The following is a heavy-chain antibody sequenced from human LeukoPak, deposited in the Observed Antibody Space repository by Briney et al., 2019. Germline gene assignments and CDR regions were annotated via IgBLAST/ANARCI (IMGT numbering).Heavy chain of an antibody. Sequence: GGSLRLSCAASGFTVSSNYMSWVRQAPGKGLEWVSIIYSDGSTYYADSVKGRFTISRDNSKNTLYLQMNNLRAEDTAMYFCARRLYIVRGAFDIWGQGTMVTVSS. CDR2: IYSDGST. J-gene: IGHJ3*02. V-gene: IGHV3-66*04. D-gene: IGHD2/OR15-2a*01. CDR1: GFTVSSNY. CDR3: ARRLYIVRGAFDI.